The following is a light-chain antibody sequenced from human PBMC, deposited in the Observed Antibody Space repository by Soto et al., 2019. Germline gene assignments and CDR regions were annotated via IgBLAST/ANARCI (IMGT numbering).Light chain of an antibody. CDR1: QSISGTF. CDR2: GAS. CDR3: QQYYSSWT. J-gene: IGKJ1*01. Sequence: EIVLTQSPGTLYLSPGERATLSCRASQSISGTFLAWYQHKPGQAPRVLIYGASRRATGIPDRFSGSGSGTDFTLTISRLEPEDFALYYCQQYYSSWTFGQGTKVEMK. V-gene: IGKV3-20*01.